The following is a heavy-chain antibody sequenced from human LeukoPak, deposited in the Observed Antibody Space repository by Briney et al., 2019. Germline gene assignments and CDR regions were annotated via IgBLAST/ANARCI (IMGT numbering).Heavy chain of an antibody. CDR3: ARSPSIAAAVGGFDY. CDR2: INHSGST. V-gene: IGHV4-34*01. D-gene: IGHD6-13*01. Sequence: SETLSLTCTVSGGSFSSYYWSWIRQPPGKGLEWIGEINHSGSTNYNPSLKSRVTISVDTSKNQFSLKLSSVTAADTAVYYCARSPSIAAAVGGFDYWGQGTLVTVSS. J-gene: IGHJ4*02. CDR1: GGSFSSYY.